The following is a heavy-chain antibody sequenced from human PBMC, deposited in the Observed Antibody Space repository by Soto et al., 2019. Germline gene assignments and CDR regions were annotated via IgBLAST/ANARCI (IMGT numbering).Heavy chain of an antibody. Sequence: SETLSLTCTVCVCSISSYYWSWIRQPAGKGLEWIGRIYTSGSTNYNPSLKSRVTMSVDTSKNQFSLKLSSVTAADTAVYYCARTPRHYSSSPLVVDYWGQGTLVTVSS. CDR2: IYTSGST. CDR3: ARTPRHYSSSPLVVDY. D-gene: IGHD6-6*01. CDR1: VCSISSYY. J-gene: IGHJ4*02. V-gene: IGHV4-4*07.